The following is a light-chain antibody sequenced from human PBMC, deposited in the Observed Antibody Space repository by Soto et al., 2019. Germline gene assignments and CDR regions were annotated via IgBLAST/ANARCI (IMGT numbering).Light chain of an antibody. CDR2: AAS. V-gene: IGKV1-17*01. J-gene: IGKJ1*01. CDR1: RGIRND. CDR3: LQHSTYPLA. Sequence: DIQRTQSPSSLSASFGDRVTITCRASRGIRNDLGWYQATPGKAPKRLIYAASSLEGGVPSRFSGSGSGTELTLTISSLQPEDFAIYYCLQHSTYPLAFGQGTKV.